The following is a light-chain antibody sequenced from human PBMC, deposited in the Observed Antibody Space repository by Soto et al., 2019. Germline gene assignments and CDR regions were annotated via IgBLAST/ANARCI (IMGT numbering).Light chain of an antibody. CDR1: QSISNY. CDR2: AAS. CDR3: QPGSTLPPLT. V-gene: IGKV1-39*01. J-gene: IGKJ4*01. Sequence: DIQMTQSPSSLSASVGDRVIITCRTSQSISNYLNWYQHKPGKAPKVLISAASNLQRGVPSRFSGSGSRSASTRTITSLQPEDLATHFCQPGSTLPPLTFRGGTQLQIK.